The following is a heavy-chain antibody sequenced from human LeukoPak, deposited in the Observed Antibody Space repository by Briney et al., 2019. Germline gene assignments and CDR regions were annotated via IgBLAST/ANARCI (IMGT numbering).Heavy chain of an antibody. CDR1: GGTFSSYA. Sequence: SVKVSCKASGGTFSSYAISWVRQAPGQGLEWMGRIIPILGIANYAQKFQGRVTITADESTSTAYMELSSLRSEDTAVYYCARDDGRAWFGELLPTWGQGTLVTVSS. CDR3: ARDDGRAWFGELLPT. J-gene: IGHJ5*02. D-gene: IGHD3-10*01. CDR2: IIPILGIA. V-gene: IGHV1-69*04.